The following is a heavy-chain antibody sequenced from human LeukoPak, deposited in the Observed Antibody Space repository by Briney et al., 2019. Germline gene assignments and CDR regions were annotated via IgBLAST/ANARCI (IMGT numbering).Heavy chain of an antibody. Sequence: GGSLRLSCAASGFIFSNYWMSWVRQAPGKGLEWVASIKRDGSEKKYVGSVKGRFTISRDNAENSLFLQMNSLRADDAAVYYCARDNNADYWGQGTLVTVSS. CDR2: IKRDGSEK. CDR1: GFIFSNYW. V-gene: IGHV3-7*01. D-gene: IGHD2-8*01. CDR3: ARDNNADY. J-gene: IGHJ4*01.